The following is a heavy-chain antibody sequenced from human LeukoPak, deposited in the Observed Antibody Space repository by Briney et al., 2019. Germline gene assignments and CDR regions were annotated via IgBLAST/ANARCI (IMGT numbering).Heavy chain of an antibody. J-gene: IGHJ6*02. CDR2: INHSGST. D-gene: IGHD3-22*01. CDR3: ARVSSGYYLIDYGMDV. CDR1: GGSFSGYY. V-gene: IGHV4-34*01. Sequence: SETLSLTCAVYGGSFSGYYWSWIRQPPGKGLEWIGEINHSGSTNYNPSLKSRVTISVDTSKNQFSLKLSSVTAADTAVYYCARVSSGYYLIDYGMDVWGQGTTVTVSS.